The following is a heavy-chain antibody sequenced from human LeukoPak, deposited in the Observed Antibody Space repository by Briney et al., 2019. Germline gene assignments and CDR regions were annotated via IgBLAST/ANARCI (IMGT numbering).Heavy chain of an antibody. D-gene: IGHD6-13*01. V-gene: IGHV1-2*02. J-gene: IGHJ4*02. CDR1: GYTFTGYY. CDR2: INPNSGGT. Sequence: ASVKVSCKASGYTFTGYYMHWVRQAPGQGLEWMGWINPNSGGTNYAQKFQGRVTMTRDTPISTAYMELSRLRSDDTAVYYCARDPRGVTAAGILWGQGTLVTVSS. CDR3: ARDPRGVTAAGIL.